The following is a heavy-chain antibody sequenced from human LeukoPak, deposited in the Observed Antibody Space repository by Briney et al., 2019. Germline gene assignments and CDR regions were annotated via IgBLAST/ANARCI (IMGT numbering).Heavy chain of an antibody. CDR2: IWYDGSNK. V-gene: IGHV3-33*01. J-gene: IGHJ3*02. Sequence: GRSLRLSCAASGFTFSSYGMHWVRQAPGKGLEWVAVIWYDGSNKYYADSVKGRFTISRDNSKNTLYLQMNSLRAEDTAVYYCARDHRQWLAYDAFDIWGQGTMVTVSS. D-gene: IGHD6-19*01. CDR3: ARDHRQWLAYDAFDI. CDR1: GFTFSSYG.